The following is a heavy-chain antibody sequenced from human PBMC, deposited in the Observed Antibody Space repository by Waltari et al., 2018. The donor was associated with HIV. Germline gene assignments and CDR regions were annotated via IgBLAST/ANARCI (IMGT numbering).Heavy chain of an antibody. CDR2: IYYSGST. CDR3: ARHGYYYDSSGYYSPNWFDP. J-gene: IGHJ5*02. CDR1: GGSISSYY. V-gene: IGHV4-59*01. D-gene: IGHD3-22*01. Sequence: QVQLQESGPGLVKPSETLSLTCTVSGGSISSYYWSWIRQPPGKGLEWIGYIYYSGSTNYNPSLKSRVTISVDTSKNQFSLKLSSVTAADTAVYYCARHGYYYDSSGYYSPNWFDPWGQGTLVTVSS.